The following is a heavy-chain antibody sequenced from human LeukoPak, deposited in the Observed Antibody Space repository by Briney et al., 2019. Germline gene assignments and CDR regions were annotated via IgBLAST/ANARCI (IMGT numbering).Heavy chain of an antibody. V-gene: IGHV3-48*02. Sequence: PGGSLRLSCAASGFTFSSFSMNWVRQAPGKGLEWVAYISITSTTIYYADSVKGRFTISRGNAKNSLYLQMNSLRDEDTAVYYCARDMNYYGSGNYWGYWGQGTLVTVSS. CDR2: ISITSTTI. D-gene: IGHD3-10*01. CDR1: GFTFSSFS. CDR3: ARDMNYYGSGNYWGY. J-gene: IGHJ4*02.